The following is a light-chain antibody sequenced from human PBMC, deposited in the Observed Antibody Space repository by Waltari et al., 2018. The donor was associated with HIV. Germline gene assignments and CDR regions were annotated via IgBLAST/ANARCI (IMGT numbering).Light chain of an antibody. Sequence: QSALTQPPSASGSPGQSVTISCTGTSSDVGGSNSASWYQQHPGKAPKLMIYEVSKRPSGVPDRFSGSKSGNTASLTVSGLQAEDEADYYCNSYAGSNNVVFGGGTKVTVL. CDR1: SSDVGGSNS. CDR3: NSYAGSNNVV. J-gene: IGLJ2*01. CDR2: EVS. V-gene: IGLV2-8*01.